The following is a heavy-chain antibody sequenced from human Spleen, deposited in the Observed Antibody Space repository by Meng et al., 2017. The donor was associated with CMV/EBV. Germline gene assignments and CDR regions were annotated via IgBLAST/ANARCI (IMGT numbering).Heavy chain of an antibody. CDR2: IERESDGGAT. J-gene: IGHJ4*02. D-gene: IGHD1-26*01. V-gene: IGHV3-15*04. CDR3: AKDLELVATTIASTFEY. CDR1: GFTLSNGW. Sequence: GESLKISCAASGFTLSNGWMSWVRQAPGKGLEWVGRIERESDGGATDFAAPVKGRFTISRDDSRSTLYLQMNSLKTEDTAVYYCAKDLELVATTIASTFEYWGQGTLVTVSS.